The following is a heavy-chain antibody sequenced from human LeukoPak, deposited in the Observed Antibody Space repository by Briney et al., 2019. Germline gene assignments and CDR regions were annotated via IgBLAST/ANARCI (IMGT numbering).Heavy chain of an antibody. J-gene: IGHJ4*02. V-gene: IGHV4-31*11. CDR3: ARDRGWTGIAVAGYFDY. CDR2: IYYSGST. CDR1: GGSISSGGYY. Sequence: KASETLSLTCAVSGGSISSGGYYWSWIRQHPGKGLEWIGYIYYSGSTYYNPSLKSRVTISVDTSKDQFSLKLSSVTAADTAVYYCARDRGWTGIAVAGYFDYWGQGTLVTVSS. D-gene: IGHD6-19*01.